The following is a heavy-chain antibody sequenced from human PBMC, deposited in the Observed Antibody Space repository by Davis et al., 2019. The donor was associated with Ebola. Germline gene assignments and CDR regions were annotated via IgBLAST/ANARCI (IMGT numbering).Heavy chain of an antibody. CDR1: GFTFSSYW. V-gene: IGHV3-7*01. J-gene: IGHJ4*02. Sequence: GESLKISCAASGFTFSSYWMSWVRQAPGKGLEWVANIKQDGSEKDYVDSVKGRFTISRDNAKNSLYLQMNSLRAEDTAVYYCARLNTYGDPDYWGQGTLVTVSS. CDR2: IKQDGSEK. D-gene: IGHD4-17*01. CDR3: ARLNTYGDPDY.